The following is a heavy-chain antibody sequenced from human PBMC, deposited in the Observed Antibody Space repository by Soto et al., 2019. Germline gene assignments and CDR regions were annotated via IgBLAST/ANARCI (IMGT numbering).Heavy chain of an antibody. J-gene: IGHJ4*02. CDR3: ARMNYYDTSGYPFDY. V-gene: IGHV4-59*01. CDR2: IYFRGTT. CDR1: GGSISSYY. Sequence: LSLTFTFSGGSISSYYCSWIRQPPGKGLEWIGYIYFRGTTNYNPSLKSRVTMSADTSKNQFSLKLNSVTAADTAVYYCARMNYYDTSGYPFDYWGQGMMVTVSS. D-gene: IGHD3-22*01.